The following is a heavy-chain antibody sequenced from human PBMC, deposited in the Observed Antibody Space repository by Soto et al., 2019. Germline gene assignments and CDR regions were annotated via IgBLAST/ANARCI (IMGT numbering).Heavy chain of an antibody. CDR1: GGSISSYY. J-gene: IGHJ4*02. V-gene: IGHV4-59*01. D-gene: IGHD5-12*01. CDR2: IYYSGST. CDR3: AREGDGYNSFDY. Sequence: SETLSLTCTVSGGSISSYYWSWIRQPPGKGLEWIGYIYYSGSTNYNPSLKSRVTISVDTSKNQFSLKLSSVTAADTAVYYCAREGDGYNSFDYWGQGTLVTVSS.